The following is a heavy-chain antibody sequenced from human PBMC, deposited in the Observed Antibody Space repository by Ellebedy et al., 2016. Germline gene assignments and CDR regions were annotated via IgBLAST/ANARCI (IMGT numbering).Heavy chain of an antibody. Sequence: GGSLRLSXAASGLSVSSNDMSWVRQAPGKGLELVSLIYGGGDSYYADSVKGRFTISRDNSKKTVYLQMSGLGVEDTAVYYCVTRLSGALDFWGQGTMVTVSS. V-gene: IGHV3-53*01. CDR2: IYGGGDS. J-gene: IGHJ3*01. D-gene: IGHD3-3*02. CDR1: GLSVSSND. CDR3: VTRLSGALDF.